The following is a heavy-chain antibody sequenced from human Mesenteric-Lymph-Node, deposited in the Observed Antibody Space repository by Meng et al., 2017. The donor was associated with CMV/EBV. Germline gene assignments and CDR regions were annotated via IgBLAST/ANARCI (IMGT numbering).Heavy chain of an antibody. Sequence: GESLKISCVASGFMFRSYAMHWVRQAPGKRLEWVAVTSHDTNSQYYVDSLKGRVTISRDNSKNTLYLQMSSLRGEDTAVYYCARPTLYSYVFRTNHYYDMDVWGQGITVTVSS. CDR1: GFMFRSYA. D-gene: IGHD3/OR15-3a*01. J-gene: IGHJ6*02. CDR3: ARPTLYSYVFRTNHYYDMDV. V-gene: IGHV3-30*03. CDR2: TSHDTNSQ.